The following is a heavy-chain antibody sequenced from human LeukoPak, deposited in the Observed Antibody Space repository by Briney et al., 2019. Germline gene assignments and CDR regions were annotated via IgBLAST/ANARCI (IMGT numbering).Heavy chain of an antibody. CDR1: GYIFTTHW. D-gene: IGHD3-10*01. CDR3: ARLRWPRGGRSSFDY. CDR2: VNPDGSNT. V-gene: IGHV5-51*01. J-gene: IGHJ4*02. Sequence: KNGESLKISCKGSGYIFTTHWIGWVRQMPGKGLEWMGIVNPDGSNTIYSPSFQGQVTISVDKSITTAYLQWNSLKASDTAVYYCARLRWPRGGRSSFDYWGRGALVTVSS.